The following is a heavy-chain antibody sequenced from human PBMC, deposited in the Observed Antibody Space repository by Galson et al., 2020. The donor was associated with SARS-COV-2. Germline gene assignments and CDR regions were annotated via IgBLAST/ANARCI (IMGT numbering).Heavy chain of an antibody. CDR3: ARAEGGLYCSGGSCPFDY. D-gene: IGHD2-15*01. CDR2: ISYDGSNK. Sequence: MHWVRQAPGKGLEWVAVISYDGSNKYYADSVKGRFTISRDNSKNTLYLQMNSLRAEDTAVYYCARAEGGLYCSGGSCPFDYWGQGTLVTVSS. V-gene: IGHV3-30-3*01. J-gene: IGHJ4*02.